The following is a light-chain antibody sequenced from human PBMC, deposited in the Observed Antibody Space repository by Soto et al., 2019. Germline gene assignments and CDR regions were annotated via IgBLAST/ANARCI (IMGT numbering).Light chain of an antibody. Sequence: QSALTQPRSVSGSPGQSVTISCTGTSSDVGSYNYVSWYQQHPGKAPKVMVYDVSKRPAVVPDRFSGSKSGNTASLTIFGLQAEDEADYYCCSHAGSDTWVFGGGTKVTVL. CDR3: CSHAGSDTWV. V-gene: IGLV2-11*01. CDR2: DVS. CDR1: SSDVGSYNY. J-gene: IGLJ3*02.